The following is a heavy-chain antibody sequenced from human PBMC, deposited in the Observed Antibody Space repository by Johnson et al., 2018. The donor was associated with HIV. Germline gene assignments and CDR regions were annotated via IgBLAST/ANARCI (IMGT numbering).Heavy chain of an antibody. Sequence: VQLVESGGGLVQPGGSLRLSCAASGFTVSSNYMSWVRQAPGKGLEWVSVIYSGGSTGYADSVKGRFTISRDNAKNSLYLQMNSLRAEDTALYYCARREGTTGTFSAFDIWGQGTMVTVSS. D-gene: IGHD1-1*01. V-gene: IGHV3-66*01. CDR3: ARREGTTGTFSAFDI. CDR2: IYSGGST. CDR1: GFTVSSNY. J-gene: IGHJ3*02.